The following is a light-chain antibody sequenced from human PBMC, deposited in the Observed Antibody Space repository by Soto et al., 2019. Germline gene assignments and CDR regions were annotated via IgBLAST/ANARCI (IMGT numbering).Light chain of an antibody. J-gene: IGKJ1*01. V-gene: IGKV1-5*01. CDR3: QQYNSYSET. CDR1: QSISSW. CDR2: DAS. Sequence: DIQMTQSPSTLSASVGDRVTITCRASQSISSWLAWYQQKPGKAPKLLIYDASSLESGVPSRFSCSGSGTEFTLTISSLQTDDFATYYCQQYNSYSETFGQGTKVDIK.